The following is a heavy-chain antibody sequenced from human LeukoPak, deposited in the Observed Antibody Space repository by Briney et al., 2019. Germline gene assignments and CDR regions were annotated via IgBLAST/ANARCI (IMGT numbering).Heavy chain of an antibody. D-gene: IGHD3-22*01. J-gene: IGHJ4*02. CDR2: IYYSGST. Sequence: SETLSLTCTVSGGSISSYYWSWIWQPPGKGLEWIGYIYYSGSTNYNPSLKSRVTISVDTSKNQFSLKLSSVTAADTAVYYCAREPLEYYYDSSVDWGQGTLVTVSS. CDR3: AREPLEYYYDSSVD. CDR1: GGSISSYY. V-gene: IGHV4-59*01.